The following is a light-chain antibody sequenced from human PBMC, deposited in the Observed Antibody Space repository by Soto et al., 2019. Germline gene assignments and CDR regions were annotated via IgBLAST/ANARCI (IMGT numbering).Light chain of an antibody. CDR2: KAS. J-gene: IGKJ1*01. CDR1: HFISIW. Sequence: DIQMTQSPSTLSASVGDRVTITCRANHFISIWLAWYQQKPGKAPKLLIYKASSLESGVPSRFSGSGSGTEFTLTISSLQPDDFATYYCQQYNDYSPRTFGQGTKVQIK. CDR3: QQYNDYSPRT. V-gene: IGKV1-5*03.